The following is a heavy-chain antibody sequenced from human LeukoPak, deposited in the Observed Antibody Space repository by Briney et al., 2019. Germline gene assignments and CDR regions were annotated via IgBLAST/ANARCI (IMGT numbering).Heavy chain of an antibody. D-gene: IGHD2-2*01. Sequence: PGGSLRLSCAASGFTFSSYGMHWVRQAPGTGLECVAFVQYDGSNIYYSDSVKGRFTISRDNSKNTLYLQMNSLRVEDTAVYYCATHCSGTSCHRDYWGQGTLVTVSS. CDR2: VQYDGSNI. CDR1: GFTFSSYG. V-gene: IGHV3-30*02. J-gene: IGHJ4*02. CDR3: ATHCSGTSCHRDY.